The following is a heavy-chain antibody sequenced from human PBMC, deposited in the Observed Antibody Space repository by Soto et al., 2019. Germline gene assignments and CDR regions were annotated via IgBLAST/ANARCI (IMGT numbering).Heavy chain of an antibody. CDR3: ARDVGITGTTGLGGFDP. D-gene: IGHD1-20*01. V-gene: IGHV4-31*03. CDR1: GGSISSGGYY. J-gene: IGHJ5*02. Sequence: QVQLQESGPGLVKPSQTLSLTCTVSGGSISSGGYYWSWIRQHPGKGLEWIGYIYYSGSTYYNPSLKSRVTISVDTSKNQFSLKLSSVTAADTAVYYCARDVGITGTTGLGGFDPWGQGTLVTVSS. CDR2: IYYSGST.